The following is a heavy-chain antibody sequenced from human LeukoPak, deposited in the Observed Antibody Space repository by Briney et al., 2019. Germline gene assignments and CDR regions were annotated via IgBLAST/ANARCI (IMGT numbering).Heavy chain of an antibody. CDR2: IVVDSGAT. V-gene: IGHV1-2*02. Sequence: ASVKVSCKASGYTFTSYYMHWVRQAPGQGLEWMGWIVVDSGATNYAPKFQGRVTMTRDTSISTAYMELSGLRSDDTALYYCTRDGVPAPEEFDYWGQGTLVTVSS. CDR3: TRDGVPAPEEFDY. J-gene: IGHJ4*02. CDR1: GYTFTSYY. D-gene: IGHD2-2*01.